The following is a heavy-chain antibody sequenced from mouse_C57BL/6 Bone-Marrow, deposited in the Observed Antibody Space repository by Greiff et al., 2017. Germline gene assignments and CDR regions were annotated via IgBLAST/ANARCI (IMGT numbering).Heavy chain of an antibody. CDR2: IDPENGDT. CDR3: TTYYGSRVPLF. V-gene: IGHV14-4*01. D-gene: IGHD1-1*01. CDR1: GFNIKDDY. J-gene: IGHJ2*01. Sequence: VQLQQSGAELVRPGASVKLSCTASGFNIKDDYMHWVKQRPEQGLEWIGWIDPENGDTEYASKFQGKATITADTSSNTACLQLSRLPSEDTAVYYCTTYYGSRVPLFWGQGTTLTVSS.